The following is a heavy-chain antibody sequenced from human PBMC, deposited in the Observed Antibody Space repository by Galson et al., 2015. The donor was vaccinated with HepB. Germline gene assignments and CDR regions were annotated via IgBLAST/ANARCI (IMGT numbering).Heavy chain of an antibody. CDR1: GFTFSDYY. D-gene: IGHD3-3*02. Sequence: SLRLSCAASGFTFSDYYMEWVRQAPGKGLEWVGRVRHKARRYTTDYVASVEGRFTISRDDSKNTLYLQMDSLKTEDTAVYYCSRTLPGIDLDYWGQGTLVTVSS. CDR3: SRTLPGIDLDY. CDR2: VRHKARRYTT. V-gene: IGHV3-72*01. J-gene: IGHJ4*02.